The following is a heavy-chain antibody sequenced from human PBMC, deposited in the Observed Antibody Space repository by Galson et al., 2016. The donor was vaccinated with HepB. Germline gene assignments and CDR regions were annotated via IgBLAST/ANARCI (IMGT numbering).Heavy chain of an antibody. CDR1: GGSITSTNW. D-gene: IGHD2-2*01. J-gene: IGHJ4*02. CDR3: AREGLLGTTSCCKGFDY. Sequence: SETLSLTCAVSGGSITSTNWWSWVRQPPGKGLEWIGEIYHSGTTNYNPSLKSRVTMSVDKSNNQFSLKLTSVTAADTAVYYCAREGLLGTTSCCKGFDYWGQGALVTVPS. V-gene: IGHV4-4*02. CDR2: IYHSGTT.